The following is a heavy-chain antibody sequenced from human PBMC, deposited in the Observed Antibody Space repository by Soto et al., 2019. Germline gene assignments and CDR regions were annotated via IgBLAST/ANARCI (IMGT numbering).Heavy chain of an antibody. CDR2: IIPIFGTA. Sequence: SVKVSCKASGGTFSGYAISWVRQAPGQGLEWMGGIIPIFGTANYAQKFQGRVTITADESTSTAYMELSSLRSEDTAVYYCARDLHRSWYFDLWGRGTLVTVSS. CDR3: ARDLHRSWYFDL. V-gene: IGHV1-69*13. J-gene: IGHJ2*01. CDR1: GGTFSGYA.